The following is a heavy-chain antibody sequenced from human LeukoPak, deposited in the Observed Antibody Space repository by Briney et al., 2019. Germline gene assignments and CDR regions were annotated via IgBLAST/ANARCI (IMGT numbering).Heavy chain of an antibody. CDR2: IIPIFGTA. CDR1: GGTFSIYA. CDR3: GGPYCSGGSCYSRVKYGMDV. D-gene: IGHD2-15*01. Sequence: SVKVSCKASGGTFSIYAISWVRQAPGQGLEWMGGIIPIFGTANYAQKFQGRVTITADESTSTAYMELSSLRSEDTAVYYCGGPYCSGGSCYSRVKYGMDVWGKGTTVTVSS. V-gene: IGHV1-69*01. J-gene: IGHJ6*04.